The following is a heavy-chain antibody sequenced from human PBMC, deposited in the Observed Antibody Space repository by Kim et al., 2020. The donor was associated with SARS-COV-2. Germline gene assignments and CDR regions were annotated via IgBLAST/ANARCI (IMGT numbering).Heavy chain of an antibody. Sequence: ETLSLTCAVYGGSFSGFYWSWIRQPPGKGLEWIGEINHSGSTNYNPSLKSRVTISVDTSKNQFSLKLSSVTAADTAVYYCARDRGTIFGVVIINDAFDIWGQGTMVTVSS. CDR3: ARDRGTIFGVVIINDAFDI. V-gene: IGHV4-34*01. CDR1: GGSFSGFY. D-gene: IGHD3-3*01. J-gene: IGHJ3*02. CDR2: INHSGST.